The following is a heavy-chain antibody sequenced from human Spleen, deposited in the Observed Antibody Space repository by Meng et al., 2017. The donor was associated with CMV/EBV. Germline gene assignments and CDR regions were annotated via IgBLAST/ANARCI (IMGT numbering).Heavy chain of an antibody. D-gene: IGHD2-21*01. CDR1: GFTFSSYW. CDR2: IKQDGSEK. Sequence: GGSLRLSCAASGFTFSSYWMSWVRQAPGKGLEWVANIKQDGSEKYYVDSVKGRFTISRDNVKSSLYLQMNTLRAEDTAIYYCARGGVVIGRDAFDIWGRGTVVTVSS. CDR3: ARGGVVIGRDAFDI. V-gene: IGHV3-7*01. J-gene: IGHJ3*02.